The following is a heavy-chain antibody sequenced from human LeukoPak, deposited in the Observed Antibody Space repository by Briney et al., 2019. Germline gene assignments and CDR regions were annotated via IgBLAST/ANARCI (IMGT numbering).Heavy chain of an antibody. CDR1: GGSISSSSYY. J-gene: IGHJ6*03. CDR3: ARQTRDYYYYMDV. CDR2: IYYSGST. Sequence: SETLSLTCTVSGGSISSSSYYWGWIRQPPGKGLEWIGSIYYSGSTYYNPSLKSRVTISVDTSKNQFSLKLSSVTAADTAVYYCARQTRDYYYYMDVWGKGTTVTVSS. V-gene: IGHV4-39*07.